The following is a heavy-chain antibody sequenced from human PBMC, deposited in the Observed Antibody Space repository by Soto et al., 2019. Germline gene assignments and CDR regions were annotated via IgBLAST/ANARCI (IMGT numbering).Heavy chain of an antibody. Sequence: PSETLSLTCTVSGGSINSYYWYWIRQPAGKGLEWIGRIYISGSTNYNPSLKSRVTMSIDTSKNQFSLKVSPVTAADTAVYYCAKSSSPSSLGQYGLDVWGKGNTVNVAP. J-gene: IGHJ6*04. CDR3: AKSSSPSSLGQYGLDV. D-gene: IGHD6-13*01. CDR2: IYISGST. V-gene: IGHV4-4*07. CDR1: GGSINSYY.